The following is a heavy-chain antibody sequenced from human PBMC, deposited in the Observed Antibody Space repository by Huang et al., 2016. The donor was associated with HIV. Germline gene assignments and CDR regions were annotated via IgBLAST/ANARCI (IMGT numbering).Heavy chain of an antibody. V-gene: IGHV3-30-3*01. CDR2: ISNDGTTT. CDR1: GFSFSNYA. Sequence: GQLVESGGGVVRPGRSLRLSCAASGFSFSNYAMHWVRQAPGKRLEWVTFISNDGTTTYYADSVKGRFTISRDNFKNTLYLQMNRLRGDDTAVYYCTREYTVAGAFDIWGQGTMVTVSS. CDR3: TREYTVAGAFDI. D-gene: IGHD5-12*01. J-gene: IGHJ3*02.